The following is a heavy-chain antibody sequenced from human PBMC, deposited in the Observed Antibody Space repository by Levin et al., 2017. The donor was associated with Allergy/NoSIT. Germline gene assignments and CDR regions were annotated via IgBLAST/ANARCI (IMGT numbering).Heavy chain of an antibody. CDR2: IYYSGST. J-gene: IGHJ4*02. CDR1: GGSISSSSYY. Sequence: SETLSLTCTVSGGSISSSSYYWGWIRQPPGKGLEWIGSIYYSGSTYYNPSLKSRVTISVDTSKNQFSLRLSSVTAADTAVYYCARTQSGASGWYRVYFDYWRQGTLVTVSS. CDR3: ARTQSGASGWYRVYFDY. D-gene: IGHD6-19*01. V-gene: IGHV4-39*07.